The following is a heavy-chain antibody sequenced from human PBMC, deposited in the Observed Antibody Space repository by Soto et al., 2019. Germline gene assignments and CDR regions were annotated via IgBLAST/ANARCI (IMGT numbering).Heavy chain of an antibody. J-gene: IGHJ4*02. CDR2: INPNGGIT. V-gene: IGHV1-46*01. Sequence: QVKLMQSRAEVKKPGASVRVSCKASGYTFTHYYIHWVRQAPGQGLEWMGIINPNGGITTYAQKFRAGFTMTRDTSTSTDYLELSSLRSEDSAVYYCATSVNSAMAFDYWGQGTLVAVSS. CDR3: ATSVNSAMAFDY. D-gene: IGHD5-18*01. CDR1: GYTFTHYY.